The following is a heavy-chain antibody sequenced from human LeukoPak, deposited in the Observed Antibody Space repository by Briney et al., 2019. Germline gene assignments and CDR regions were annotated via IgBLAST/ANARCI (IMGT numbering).Heavy chain of an antibody. V-gene: IGHV4-59*11. J-gene: IGHJ4*02. Sequence: SETLSLTCTVSGGSISSHYWSWIRQPPGKGLEWIGCIYYSGNTDYNPSLKSRVTISVDTSKNQFSLKLTSVTAADTAVYYCARWKGYSYGYLDYWGQGTLVTVSS. CDR3: ARWKGYSYGYLDY. CDR1: GGSISSHY. D-gene: IGHD5-18*01. CDR2: IYYSGNT.